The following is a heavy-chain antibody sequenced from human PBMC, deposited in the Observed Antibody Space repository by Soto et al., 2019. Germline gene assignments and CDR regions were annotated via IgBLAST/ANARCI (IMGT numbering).Heavy chain of an antibody. D-gene: IGHD2-15*01. J-gene: IGHJ6*02. V-gene: IGHV1-2*04. Sequence: ASVKVSCKASGYTFTGYYMHWVRQAPGQGLEWMGWINPNSGGTNYAQKFQGWVTMTRDTSISTAYMELSRLRSDDTAVYYCARVRPRYCSGGSCYPSPAYYYGMDVWGQGTTVTVSS. CDR2: INPNSGGT. CDR3: ARVRPRYCSGGSCYPSPAYYYGMDV. CDR1: GYTFTGYY.